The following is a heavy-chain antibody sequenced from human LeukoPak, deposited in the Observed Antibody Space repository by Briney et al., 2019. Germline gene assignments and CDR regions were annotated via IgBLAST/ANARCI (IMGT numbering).Heavy chain of an antibody. CDR1: GGSFSGYY. CDR2: INHSGST. D-gene: IGHD6-19*01. J-gene: IGHJ4*02. CDR3: ARGHSSGWYGPPYYFDY. Sequence: SETLSLTCAVYGGSFSGYYWSWIRQPPGKGLEWIGEINHSGSTNYNPSLKSRVTISVDTSKNQFSLKLSSVTAADTAVYYCARGHSSGWYGPPYYFDYWGQGTLVTVSS. V-gene: IGHV4-34*01.